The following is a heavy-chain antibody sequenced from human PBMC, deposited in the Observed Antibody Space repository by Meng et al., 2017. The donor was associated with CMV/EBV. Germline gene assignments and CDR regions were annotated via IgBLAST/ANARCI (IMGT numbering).Heavy chain of an antibody. CDR3: ARGSGYSYGYYYYLYGMDV. CDR2: INHSGST. Sequence: ESLKISCAVSGGSFSGYYWRWLRQPPGKGLEWVGEINHSGSTNYYPSVKSRVTISVDTSKNQFSLKLSYVTAADTAVYYCARGSGYSYGYYYYLYGMDVWGQGTTVTVSS. V-gene: IGHV4-34*01. CDR1: GGSFSGYY. J-gene: IGHJ6*02. D-gene: IGHD5-18*01.